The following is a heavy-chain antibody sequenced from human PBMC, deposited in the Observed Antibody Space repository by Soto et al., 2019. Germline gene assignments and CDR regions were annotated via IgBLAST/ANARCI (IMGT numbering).Heavy chain of an antibody. Sequence: QVQLVESGGGVVQPGRSLRLSCGVSGFTFSSYGMHWVRQAPGKGLEWVAIIWYDGRNKYYADSVKGRFTISRDNSKNTPSLQMTRLIAEDTAVSYSARDLHDTSGYCSYYFTYWGQGTLVTVSS. CDR2: IWYDGRNK. CDR3: ARDLHDTSGYCSYYFTY. CDR1: GFTFSSYG. D-gene: IGHD3-22*01. J-gene: IGHJ4*02. V-gene: IGHV3-33*01.